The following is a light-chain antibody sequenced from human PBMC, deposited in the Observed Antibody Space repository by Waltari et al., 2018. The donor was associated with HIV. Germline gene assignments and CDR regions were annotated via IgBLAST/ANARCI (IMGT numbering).Light chain of an antibody. J-gene: IGLJ3*02. CDR3: SSFTGTTALV. V-gene: IGLV2-14*01. CDR1: SSDIGGYKY. CDR2: EVS. Sequence: QSALTQPASVSGSPGQSITISCTGTSSDIGGYKYVSWFQQHPDKAPKLIIYEVSNRHSEISNRFSGSKSGNTASLTISELQAEDEADYYCSSFTGTTALVFGGGTKLTVL.